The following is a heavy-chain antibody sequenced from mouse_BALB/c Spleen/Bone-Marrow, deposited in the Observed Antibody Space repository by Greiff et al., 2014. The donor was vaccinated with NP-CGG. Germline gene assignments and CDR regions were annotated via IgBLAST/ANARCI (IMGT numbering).Heavy chain of an antibody. CDR3: ARRATTVGATDY. Sequence: QVQLQQSGAELVKPGASVKLSCKASGYTFTSYWMHWVKQRPGQGLEWIGEINPSNGRTNYNEKFKSKATLTVDKSSSTAYMQLNSLTSEDSAVYYCARRATTVGATDYWGQGTTLTVSS. CDR2: INPSNGRT. CDR1: GYTFTSYW. V-gene: IGHV1S81*02. J-gene: IGHJ2*01. D-gene: IGHD1-1*01.